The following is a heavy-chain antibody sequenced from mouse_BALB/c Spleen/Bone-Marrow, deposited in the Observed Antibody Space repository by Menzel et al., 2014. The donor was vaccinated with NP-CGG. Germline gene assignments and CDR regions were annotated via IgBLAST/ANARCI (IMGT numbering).Heavy chain of an antibody. J-gene: IGHJ2*01. D-gene: IGHD1-2*01. CDR3: ARVGLRLPYYFDY. Sequence: VQLQQSGPQVVRPGASVKISCKASGYSFTSYLMHWVKQRPGQGLEWIGMIDPSDSETRLNQKFKDKATLTVDKSSSTAYMQLSSPTSEDSAVYYCARVGLRLPYYFDYWGQGTTLTVSS. V-gene: IGHV1S126*01. CDR1: GYSFTSYL. CDR2: IDPSDSET.